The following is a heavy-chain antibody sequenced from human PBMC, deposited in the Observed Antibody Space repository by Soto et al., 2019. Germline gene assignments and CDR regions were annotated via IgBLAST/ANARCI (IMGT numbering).Heavy chain of an antibody. Sequence: ASVKVSCKASGYTFTSYYMHWVRQAPGQGLEWMGIINPSGGSTSYAQKFQGRVTMTRDTSTSTVYMELSSLRSEDTALYYCARDPYSDFWSGYYYFDYWSQGTLVTVSS. CDR2: INPSGGST. CDR3: ARDPYSDFWSGYYYFDY. V-gene: IGHV1-46*01. CDR1: GYTFTSYY. D-gene: IGHD3-3*01. J-gene: IGHJ4*02.